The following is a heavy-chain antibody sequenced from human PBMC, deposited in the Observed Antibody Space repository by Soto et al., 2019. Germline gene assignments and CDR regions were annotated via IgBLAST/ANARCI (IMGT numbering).Heavy chain of an antibody. Sequence: QTGGSLRLSCAASGFTFSSYGMHWVRQAPGKGLEWVAVIWYDGSNKYYADSVKGRFTISRDNSKNTLYLQMNSLRAEDTAVYYCARGGGRVVPAANVSYYYGMDVWGQGTTVTVSS. CDR3: ARGGGRVVPAANVSYYYGMDV. CDR2: IWYDGSNK. J-gene: IGHJ6*02. V-gene: IGHV3-33*01. CDR1: GFTFSSYG. D-gene: IGHD2-2*01.